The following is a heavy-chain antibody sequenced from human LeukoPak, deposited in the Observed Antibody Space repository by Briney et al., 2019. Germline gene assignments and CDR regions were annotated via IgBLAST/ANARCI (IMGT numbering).Heavy chain of an antibody. J-gene: IGHJ4*02. CDR2: ISYDGSNK. CDR1: GFTFSSYA. CDR3: ARLTYYYDSSGNNFDY. D-gene: IGHD3-22*01. Sequence: GGSLRLSCAASGFTFSSYAMHWVRQAPGKGLEWVAVISYDGSNKHYADSVKGRFTISRDNSKNTLYLQMNSLRAEDTAVYYCARLTYYYDSSGNNFDYWGQGTLVTVSS. V-gene: IGHV3-30-3*01.